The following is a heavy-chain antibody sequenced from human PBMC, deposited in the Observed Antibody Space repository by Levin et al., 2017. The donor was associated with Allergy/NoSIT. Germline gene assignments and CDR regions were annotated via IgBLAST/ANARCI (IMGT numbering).Heavy chain of an antibody. D-gene: IGHD4-17*01. CDR2: VSVDNANR. CDR1: GYTFTRHG. Sequence: ASVKVSCKASGYTFTRHGISWVRQAPGQGLEWMGWVSVDNANRKYTQKFQGRVTMTTDTSTSTAYMELRSLTSDDTAMYDCASDERMTTVTVDLWGQGTLVTVSS. J-gene: IGHJ5*02. CDR3: ASDERMTTVTVDL. V-gene: IGHV1-18*01.